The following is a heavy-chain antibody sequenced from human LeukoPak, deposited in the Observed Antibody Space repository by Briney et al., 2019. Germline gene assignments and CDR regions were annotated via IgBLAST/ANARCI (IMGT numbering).Heavy chain of an antibody. CDR3: AREVGATTVFDY. Sequence: SETLSLTCTISAASISSSSHHWGWIRQSPGKGLEWIGSIYYGQTIYYNPSLNSRVTISVVTSKDHFTLQLSSVTAADTAVYYCAREVGATTVFDYWGQGTLVTVSS. D-gene: IGHD1-26*01. J-gene: IGHJ4*02. V-gene: IGHV4-39*02. CDR2: IYYGQTI. CDR1: AASISSSSHH.